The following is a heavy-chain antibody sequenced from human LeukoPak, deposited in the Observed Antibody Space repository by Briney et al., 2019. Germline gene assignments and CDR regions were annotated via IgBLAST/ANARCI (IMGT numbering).Heavy chain of an antibody. J-gene: IGHJ3*02. CDR1: GGSISSYY. D-gene: IGHD6-6*01. CDR2: IYYSGST. CDR3: ARGGAARVFDAFDI. V-gene: IGHV4-59*01. Sequence: TPSETLSLTCTVSGGSISSYYWSWIRQPPGKGLEWIRYIYYSGSTNYNPSLKSRVTISVDTSKKQFSLKLSSVTAADTAVYYCARGGAARVFDAFDIWGQGTMVTVSS.